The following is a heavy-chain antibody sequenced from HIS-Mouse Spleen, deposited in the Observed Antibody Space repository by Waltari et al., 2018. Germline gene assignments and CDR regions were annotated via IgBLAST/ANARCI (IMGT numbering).Heavy chain of an antibody. CDR3: AREIPYSSSWYDWYFDL. CDR1: GGSISSSSYY. J-gene: IGHJ2*01. D-gene: IGHD6-13*01. Sequence: QLQLQESGPGLVKPSETLSLTCTVSGGSISSSSYYWGWIRQPPGKGLEWVGSIYYSGSTYDNPALKSRVPISVDTSKNQFSLKLSSVTAADTAVYYCAREIPYSSSWYDWYFDLWGRGTLVTVSS. CDR2: IYYSGST. V-gene: IGHV4-39*07.